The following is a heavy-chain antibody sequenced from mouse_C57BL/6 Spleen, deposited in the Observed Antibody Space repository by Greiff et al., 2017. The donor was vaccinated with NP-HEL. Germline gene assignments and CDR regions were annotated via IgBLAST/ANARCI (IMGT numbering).Heavy chain of an antibody. J-gene: IGHJ2*01. CDR1: GFTFSSYA. Sequence: EVQLVESGGGLVKPGGFLKLSCAASGFTFSSYAMSWVRQTPEKRLAWVATISDGGSYTYYPDNVKGRFTISRDNAKNNLYLQMSHLKSEDTAMYYCAREGLYYGNYDYFDYWGQGTTLTVSS. D-gene: IGHD2-1*01. CDR3: AREGLYYGNYDYFDY. CDR2: ISDGGSYT. V-gene: IGHV5-4*01.